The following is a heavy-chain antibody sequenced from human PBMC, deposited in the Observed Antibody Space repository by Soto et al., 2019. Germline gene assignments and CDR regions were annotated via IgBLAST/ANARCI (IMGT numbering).Heavy chain of an antibody. D-gene: IGHD3-16*01. V-gene: IGHV3-33*01. CDR3: AGEPKGGAYDMDV. CDR2: IWSDGSRG. CDR1: RLTFSAHD. J-gene: IGHJ6*02. Sequence: QVQLVESGGGVVQPGTSLRLSCAASRLTFSAHDMHWVRQAPGKGLEWVALIWSDGSRGCYADSVKGRFTISRDNFKNTLYLQMNSLGAEDTAVYYCAGEPKGGAYDMDVWGQGTTVTVSS.